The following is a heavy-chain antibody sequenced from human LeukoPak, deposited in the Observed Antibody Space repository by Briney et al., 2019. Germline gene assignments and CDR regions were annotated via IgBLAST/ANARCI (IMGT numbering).Heavy chain of an antibody. Sequence: SETLSLTCTVSGGSISSYDWSWIRQPAGKGLEWIGRTYTSGSTNYNPSLKSRVTMSVDMSKNQFSLKLSSMIAADTAVYYCVRDQGGYSYGFYILSKVFDYWGQGTLVTVSS. J-gene: IGHJ4*02. V-gene: IGHV4-4*07. D-gene: IGHD5-18*01. CDR3: VRDQGGYSYGFYILSKVFDY. CDR1: GGSISSYD. CDR2: TYTSGST.